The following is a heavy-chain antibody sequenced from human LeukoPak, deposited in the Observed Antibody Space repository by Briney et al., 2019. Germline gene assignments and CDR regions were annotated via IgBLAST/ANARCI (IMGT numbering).Heavy chain of an antibody. D-gene: IGHD4-11*01. CDR1: GITVSSYY. Sequence: RGGSLILSCVSFGITVSSYYMRWVRQAPGKVLGVVSVIYCGGGTYYADSAKGRFAISRDNSKNTLYLQISSLRAEDTAIYYCTRHQYDAFEIWGQGTMVTVSS. CDR2: IYCGGGT. J-gene: IGHJ3*02. V-gene: IGHV3-53*01. CDR3: TRHQYDAFEI.